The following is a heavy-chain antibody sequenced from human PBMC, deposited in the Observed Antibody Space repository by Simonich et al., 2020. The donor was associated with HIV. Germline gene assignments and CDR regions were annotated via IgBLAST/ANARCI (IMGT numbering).Heavy chain of an antibody. CDR3: ARLERGIDAFDI. CDR2: IIHSGST. Sequence: QVQLQQWGAGLLRPSETLSLTCAVYGGSFSDYSWNWIRQPLGKGRVWIGEIIHSGSTNYNPSLMMRVTISVDSSKKQFSLKLSSVTAADTAVYYCARLERGIDAFDIWGQGTMVTVSS. J-gene: IGHJ3*02. CDR1: GGSFSDYS. D-gene: IGHD7-27*01. V-gene: IGHV4-34*12.